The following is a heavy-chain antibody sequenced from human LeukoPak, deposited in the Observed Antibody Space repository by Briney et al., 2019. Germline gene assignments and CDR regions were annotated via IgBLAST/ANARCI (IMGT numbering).Heavy chain of an antibody. CDR1: GFTFTNHV. D-gene: IGHD1-26*01. V-gene: IGHV3-23*01. CDR3: ARRVLNTGSFQGLDY. J-gene: IGHJ4*02. Sequence: PGGSLRLSCAPSGFTFTNHVMNWVRQAPGKGLEWVSGISGSGVASYYVDSVKGRFTISRDHSKNTLYLEMSTLRADDTAVYYCARRVLNTGSFQGLDYWGQGTLVTVSS. CDR2: ISGSGVAS.